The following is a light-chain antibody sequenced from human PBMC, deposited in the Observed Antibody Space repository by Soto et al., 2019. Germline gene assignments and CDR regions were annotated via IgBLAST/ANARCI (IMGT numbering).Light chain of an antibody. CDR1: RSNVGNNY. CDR2: DNN. CDR3: GAWDSSLSAVV. V-gene: IGLV1-51*01. J-gene: IGLJ2*01. Sequence: QSVLTQPPSVSAAPGQKVTISCSGSRSNVGNNYVSWYQQLPETAPKLLIYDNNKRPSGIPDRFSGSKSGTSATLGITGLQTGDEADYYCGAWDSSLSAVVFGGGTQLTVL.